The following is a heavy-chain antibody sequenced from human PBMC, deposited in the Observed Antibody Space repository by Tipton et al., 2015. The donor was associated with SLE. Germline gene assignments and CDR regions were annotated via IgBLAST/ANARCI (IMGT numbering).Heavy chain of an antibody. CDR3: ARVVGVGAMDY. Sequence: QVQLVQSGAEVKKPGASVKVSCKASGYTFTSYYMHWVRQAPGQGLEWMGIINPSGGSTSYAQKFQGRVTMTRDTSTSTVYMGLSSLRSEDTAMYYCARVVGVGAMDYWGQGTLVTVSS. V-gene: IGHV1-46*01. J-gene: IGHJ4*02. D-gene: IGHD1-26*01. CDR2: INPSGGST. CDR1: GYTFTSYY.